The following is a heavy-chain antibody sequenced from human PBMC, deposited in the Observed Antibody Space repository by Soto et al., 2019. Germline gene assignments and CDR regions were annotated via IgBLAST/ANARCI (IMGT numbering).Heavy chain of an antibody. CDR3: AKQLRGRGGYPLDS. V-gene: IGHV3-30*18. CDR2: SSFDGTQQ. CDR1: EFSLSSSD. D-gene: IGHD6-19*01. Sequence: VVSLRLSCLASEFSLSSSDMHWVRRAPGKGLEWLAVSSFDGTQQFYGDSVKGRFTVSRDNSNNTLYLEMNSLRTEDTAVYYCAKQLRGRGGYPLDSWGQGTLGTASS. J-gene: IGHJ4*02.